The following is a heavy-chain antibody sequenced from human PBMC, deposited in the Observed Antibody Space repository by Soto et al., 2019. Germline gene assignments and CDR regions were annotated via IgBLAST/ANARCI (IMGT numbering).Heavy chain of an antibody. Sequence: ASVKVSCKASGYTFTSYYINWVRQATGQGLEWMGWMNPNSGNTGYAQKFQGRVTMTRNTSISTAYMELSSLRSEDTAVYYCASLNMDTSIVRQGYYHYYKDVWGKGTTVTVS. V-gene: IGHV1-8*01. CDR1: GYTFTSYY. CDR3: ASLNMDTSIVRQGYYHYYKDV. CDR2: MNPNSGNT. J-gene: IGHJ6*03. D-gene: IGHD5-18*01.